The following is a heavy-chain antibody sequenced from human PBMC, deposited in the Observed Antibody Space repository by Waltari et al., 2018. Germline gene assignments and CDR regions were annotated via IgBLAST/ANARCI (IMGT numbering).Heavy chain of an antibody. Sequence: EVQLMESGGGLVKPGGSLRLSCAASGFSFSTCNMNWVRQAPGKGLEWVSSVSSNGAYIHYADSVRGRFTISRDNAKTSLYLQMNGLRDEDTAVYYCARGGWGFYLDLWGQGALVTVSS. CDR1: GFSFSTCN. V-gene: IGHV3-21*01. CDR3: ARGGWGFYLDL. CDR2: VSSNGAYI. J-gene: IGHJ5*02. D-gene: IGHD7-27*01.